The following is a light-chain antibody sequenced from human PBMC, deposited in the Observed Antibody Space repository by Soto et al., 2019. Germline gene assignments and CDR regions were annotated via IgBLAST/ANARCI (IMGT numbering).Light chain of an antibody. CDR3: SSYTTATTRV. V-gene: IGLV2-14*03. CDR1: SSDVGAYNY. CDR2: DVS. J-gene: IGLJ1*01. Sequence: QSVLTQPASVSGSPGQSITISCTGTSSDVGAYNYVSWYQHHPGDAPKLLIYDVSTRPSGVSNRFSGSKSGNTASLTISGLQAEDEADYYRSSYTTATTRVFGTATKVTVL.